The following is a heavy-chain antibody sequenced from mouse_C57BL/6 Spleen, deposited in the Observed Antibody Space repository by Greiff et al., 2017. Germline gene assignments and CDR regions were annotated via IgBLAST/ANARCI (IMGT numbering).Heavy chain of an antibody. J-gene: IGHJ4*01. CDR1: GYSITSGYD. CDR3: ARERFYAMDY. Sequence: EVQVVESGPGMVKPSQSLSLTCTVTGYSITSGYDWHWIRHFPGNKLEWMGYISYSGSTNYNPSLKSRISITHDTSNNHFFLKLNSVTTEDTATYYCARERFYAMDYWGQGTSVTVSA. V-gene: IGHV3-1*01. CDR2: ISYSGST.